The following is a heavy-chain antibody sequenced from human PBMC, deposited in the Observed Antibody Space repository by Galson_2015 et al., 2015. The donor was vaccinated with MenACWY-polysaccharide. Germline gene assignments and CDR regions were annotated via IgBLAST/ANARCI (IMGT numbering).Heavy chain of an antibody. Sequence: SLRLSCAASGFTFDDYAVHWVRQAPGKGLEWVSGISWNRGNIDYADSLKGRFTVSRDNAKNSLVLLMNSLRDEDTALYYCAKGASYDLYNWFDPWGQGTLVTVSS. D-gene: IGHD2-21*02. CDR3: AKGASYDLYNWFDP. CDR2: ISWNRGNI. J-gene: IGHJ5*02. V-gene: IGHV3-9*01. CDR1: GFTFDDYA.